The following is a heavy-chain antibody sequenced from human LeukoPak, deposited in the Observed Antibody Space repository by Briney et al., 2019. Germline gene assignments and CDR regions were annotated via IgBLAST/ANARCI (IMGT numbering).Heavy chain of an antibody. CDR1: GASLSRGSYY. Sequence: PSETLSLTCIVSGASLSRGSYYWGWIRQPPGKGLEYIGSIYHSGSAFYNPSLTSRVTISVDTSRNQFSLEVNSVTAADTAVYYCARDVYSSSYYFALDVWGQGTVVTVSS. V-gene: IGHV4-39*07. CDR3: ARDVYSSSYYFALDV. CDR2: IYHSGSA. J-gene: IGHJ3*01. D-gene: IGHD6-13*01.